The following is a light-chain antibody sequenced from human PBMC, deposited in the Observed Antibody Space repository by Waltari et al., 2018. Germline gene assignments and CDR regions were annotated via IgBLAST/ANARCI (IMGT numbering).Light chain of an antibody. CDR2: EDN. CDR3: YSRYSTGNQRV. Sequence: SYELTQPPSVSVSPGQTARITCSGDALPKNFVYWYQHKSGQAPLLIIYEDNKRQSGIPERFSASSAGTEATLTLTGAQADDEADYYCYSRYSTGNQRVFGGGTKLTVL. J-gene: IGLJ2*01. V-gene: IGLV3-10*01. CDR1: ALPKNF.